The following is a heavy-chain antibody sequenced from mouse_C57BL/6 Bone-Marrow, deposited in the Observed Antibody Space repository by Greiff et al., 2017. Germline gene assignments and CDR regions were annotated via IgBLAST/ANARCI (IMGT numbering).Heavy chain of an antibody. J-gene: IGHJ4*01. D-gene: IGHD2-4*01. V-gene: IGHV1-82*01. Sequence: QVQLQQSGPELVKPGASVKISCKASGYAFSSSWMNWVKQRPGKGLEWIGRIYPGDGDTNYNGKFKGKATLTADKSSSTAYMQLSSLTSEDSAVYFCARAYYDYDLDYWGQGTSVTVSS. CDR1: GYAFSSSW. CDR2: IYPGDGDT. CDR3: ARAYYDYDLDY.